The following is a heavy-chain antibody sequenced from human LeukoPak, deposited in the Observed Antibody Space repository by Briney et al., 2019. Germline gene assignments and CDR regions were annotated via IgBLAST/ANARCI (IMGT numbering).Heavy chain of an antibody. D-gene: IGHD3-3*01. CDR2: IHPNSGAT. J-gene: IGHJ3*02. CDR1: GYTFTDYY. CDR3: ARTELRFLEWPGAFDI. V-gene: IGHV1-2*02. Sequence: ASVKVSCKTSGYTFTDYYLHWVRQAPGQGLEWVGWIHPNSGATHYAQKFQGRLTMTRDTSISTAYMELSRLRSDDTAMYYCARTELRFLEWPGAFDIWGQGTMVTVSS.